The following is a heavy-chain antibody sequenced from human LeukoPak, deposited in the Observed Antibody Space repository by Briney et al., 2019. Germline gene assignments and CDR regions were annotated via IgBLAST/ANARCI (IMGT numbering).Heavy chain of an antibody. CDR1: GGTFSRYA. CDR3: ARGQEQWLVPNRYYFDY. CDR2: IIPIFGTA. V-gene: IGHV1-69*05. Sequence: SVKVSCKASGGTFSRYAISWVRQAPGQGLEWMGGIIPIFGTANYAQKFQGRVTITTDESTSTAYMELSSLRSEDTAVYYCARGQEQWLVPNRYYFDYWGQGTLVTVSS. D-gene: IGHD6-19*01. J-gene: IGHJ4*02.